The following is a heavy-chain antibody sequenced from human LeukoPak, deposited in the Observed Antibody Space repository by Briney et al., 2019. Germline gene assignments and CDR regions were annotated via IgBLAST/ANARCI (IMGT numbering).Heavy chain of an antibody. CDR3: AAGYSSSPEVDY. CDR1: RFTFTSSA. D-gene: IGHD6-13*01. J-gene: IGHJ4*02. V-gene: IGHV1-58*01. CDR2: IVVGSGNT. Sequence: SVKVSCKASRFTFTSSAVQWVRQARGQRLEWIGWIVVGSGNTNYAQKFQERVTITRDMSTSTAYMELSSLRSEDTAVYYCAAGYSSSPEVDYWGQGTLVSVSS.